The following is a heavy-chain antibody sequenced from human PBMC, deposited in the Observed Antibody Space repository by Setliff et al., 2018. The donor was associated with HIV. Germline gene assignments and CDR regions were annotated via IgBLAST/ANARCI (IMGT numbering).Heavy chain of an antibody. J-gene: IGHJ4*02. Sequence: SVKVSCKASGGAFSSYALSWVRQAPGQGLEWMGGIIPIFGTANYAQKFQGRVTITTDESTSTAYMELSSLRSEDTAVYYCARDRKLNTYYNFWSGSEEPFDYWGQGTLVTVSS. V-gene: IGHV1-69*05. CDR3: ARDRKLNTYYNFWSGSEEPFDY. CDR2: IIPIFGTA. CDR1: GGAFSSYA. D-gene: IGHD3-3*01.